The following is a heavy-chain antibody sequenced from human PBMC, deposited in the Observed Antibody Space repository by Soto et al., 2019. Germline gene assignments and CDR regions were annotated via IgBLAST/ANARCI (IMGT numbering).Heavy chain of an antibody. CDR2: IYYSGST. CDR3: ASTSGSYYHYFDY. J-gene: IGHJ4*02. D-gene: IGHD1-26*01. Sequence: PSETLSLTCTVSGGSISSGGYYWGWIRQPPGKGLEWIGSIYYSGSTYYNPSLKSRVTISVDTSKNQFSLKLSSVTAADTAVYYCASTSGSYYHYFDYWGQGTLVTVSS. V-gene: IGHV4-39*01. CDR1: GGSISSGGYY.